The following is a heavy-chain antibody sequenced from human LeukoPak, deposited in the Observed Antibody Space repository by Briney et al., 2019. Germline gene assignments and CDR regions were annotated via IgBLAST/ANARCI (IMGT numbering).Heavy chain of an antibody. V-gene: IGHV3-9*01. Sequence: GGSLRLSCAASGFTFDDYVMHWVRQAPGKGLEWVSGISWNSGSIGYADSVKGRFTISRDNAKNSLYLQMNSLRAEDTAVYYCARAVDGDYLDYWGQGTLVTVSS. D-gene: IGHD4-17*01. CDR3: ARAVDGDYLDY. CDR2: ISWNSGSI. J-gene: IGHJ4*02. CDR1: GFTFDDYV.